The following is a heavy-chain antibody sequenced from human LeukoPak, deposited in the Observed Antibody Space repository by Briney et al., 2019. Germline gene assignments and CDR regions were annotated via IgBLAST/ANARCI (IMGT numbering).Heavy chain of an antibody. Sequence: GGSLTLSCAASGFTFSSYWMSWVRHARGKGLEWVANIKQDGSEKYYVDSVKGRFTISRDNAKNSLYLQMNSLRAEDTAVYYCARTAGARRELLKAYFDYWGQGTLVTVSS. CDR2: IKQDGSEK. CDR3: ARTAGARRELLKAYFDY. J-gene: IGHJ4*02. D-gene: IGHD1-26*01. CDR1: GFTFSSYW. V-gene: IGHV3-7*05.